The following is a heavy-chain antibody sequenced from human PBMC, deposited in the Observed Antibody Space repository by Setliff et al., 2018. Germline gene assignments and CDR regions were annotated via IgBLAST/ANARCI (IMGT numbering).Heavy chain of an antibody. J-gene: IGHJ4*02. D-gene: IGHD5-18*01. Sequence: ASVKVSCKASGYTFTSYDINWVRQATGQGLEWMGWMNPNSGNTGYAQKFQGRVTMTMNTSISTAYIELSSLRSEDPAVYYCARRVGSVGIQLPDYWGQGTLVTVSS. CDR3: ARRVGSVGIQLPDY. V-gene: IGHV1-8*02. CDR1: GYTFTSYD. CDR2: MNPNSGNT.